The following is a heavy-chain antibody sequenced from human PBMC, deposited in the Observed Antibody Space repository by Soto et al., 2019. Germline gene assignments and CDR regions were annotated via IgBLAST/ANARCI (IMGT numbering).Heavy chain of an antibody. Sequence: GASVKVSCKXSGGTFSSYAISWVRLAPGQGLEWMGGIIPIFGTANYAQKFQGRVTITADKSTSTAYMELSSLRSEDTAVYYCARGDSSGYYILYYYYGMDVWGQGTTVTVSS. CDR2: IIPIFGTA. D-gene: IGHD3-22*01. CDR1: GGTFSSYA. V-gene: IGHV1-69*06. CDR3: ARGDSSGYYILYYYYGMDV. J-gene: IGHJ6*02.